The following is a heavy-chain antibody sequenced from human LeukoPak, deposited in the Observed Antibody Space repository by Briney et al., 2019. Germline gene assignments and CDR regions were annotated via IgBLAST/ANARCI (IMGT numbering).Heavy chain of an antibody. CDR2: MNPNSGNT. Sequence: ASVKASCKASGYTFTSYDINWVRQATGQGLEWMGWMNPNSGNTGYAQKFQGRVTMTRNTSISTAYMELSSLRSEDTAVYYCARVPRDNNWFDPWGQGTLVTVSS. D-gene: IGHD2-21*02. CDR1: GYTFTSYD. CDR3: ARVPRDNNWFDP. V-gene: IGHV1-8*01. J-gene: IGHJ5*02.